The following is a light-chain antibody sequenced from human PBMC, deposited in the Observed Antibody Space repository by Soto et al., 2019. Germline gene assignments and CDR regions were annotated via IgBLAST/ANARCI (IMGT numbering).Light chain of an antibody. J-gene: IGLJ1*01. CDR1: SSDVGSYNL. CDR3: CSYAGSSTFYV. V-gene: IGLV2-23*01. CDR2: EGS. Sequence: SALTQPATESGSPGQSITTSCTRTSSDVGSYNLVSWYQQHPGKAPKLMIYEGSKRPSGVSNRFSGSKSGNTASLTISGLQAEDEADYYCCSYAGSSTFYVFGTGTKVTVL.